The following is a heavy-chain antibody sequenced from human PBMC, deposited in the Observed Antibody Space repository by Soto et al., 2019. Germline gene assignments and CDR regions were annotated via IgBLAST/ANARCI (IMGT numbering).Heavy chain of an antibody. J-gene: IGHJ6*03. CDR2: INHSGST. Sequence: SETLSLTCAVYGGSFSGYYWSWIRQPPGKGLEWIGEINHSGSTNYNPSLKSRVTISVDTSKNQFSLKLSSVTAADTVVYYCARGGRGALYYYYYMDVWGKGTTVTVSS. CDR3: ARGGRGALYYYYYMDV. D-gene: IGHD4-17*01. CDR1: GGSFSGYY. V-gene: IGHV4-34*01.